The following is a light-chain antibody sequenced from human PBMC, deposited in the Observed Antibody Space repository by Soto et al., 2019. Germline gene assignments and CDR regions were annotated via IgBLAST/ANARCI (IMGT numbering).Light chain of an antibody. CDR1: QDISNY. CDR2: DAS. V-gene: IGKV1-33*01. Sequence: DIQMTQSPSSLSASVGDRVTITCQASQDISNYLNWYQQKPGKAPKLLIYDASNLETGVPSRFSGRGSGTDFPFTISSLQPEDIATYYCQQYDNLPPTVGQGTRLEIK. J-gene: IGKJ5*01. CDR3: QQYDNLPPT.